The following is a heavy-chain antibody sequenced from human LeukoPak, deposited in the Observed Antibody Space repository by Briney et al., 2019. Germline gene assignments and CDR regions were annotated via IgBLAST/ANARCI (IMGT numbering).Heavy chain of an antibody. D-gene: IGHD3-22*01. V-gene: IGHV3-23*01. CDR2: ISGSGGST. Sequence: WGTLRLSCAASGFTFSSYGMSWVRQAPGKGLEWVSAISGSGGSTYYADSVKGRFTISRDNSKNTLYLQMNSLRAEDTAVYYCAKDLDHMIVVVQLDYWGQGTLVTVSS. CDR3: AKDLDHMIVVVQLDY. J-gene: IGHJ4*02. CDR1: GFTFSSYG.